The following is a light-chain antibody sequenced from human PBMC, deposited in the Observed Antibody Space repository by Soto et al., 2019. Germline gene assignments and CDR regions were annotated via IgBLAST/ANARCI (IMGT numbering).Light chain of an antibody. CDR2: DAS. CDR3: QQYDNYPPT. Sequence: DIQMTQSPSTLSASVGDRVTITCRASQTISSWLAWYQQKPGTAPKLLIFDASRLESGVPSRFSGSASGTEFTLTISSLQPDDFATYYCQQYDNYPPTFGGGTKVDTK. CDR1: QTISSW. J-gene: IGKJ4*01. V-gene: IGKV1-5*01.